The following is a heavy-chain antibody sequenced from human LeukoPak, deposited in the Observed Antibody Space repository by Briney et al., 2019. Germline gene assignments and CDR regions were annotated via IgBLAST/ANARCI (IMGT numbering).Heavy chain of an antibody. D-gene: IGHD1-26*01. J-gene: IGHJ4*02. Sequence: GESLKISCKGSGYSFTSYWIAWVRQMPGKGLEWMGIIYPGDSDTGYSPSFQGQVTISADKSISTAYLQWSSLKASDTAMYYCATHSGSYFYYFDNWGQGTLVTVSS. CDR1: GYSFTSYW. CDR3: ATHSGSYFYYFDN. V-gene: IGHV5-51*01. CDR2: IYPGDSDT.